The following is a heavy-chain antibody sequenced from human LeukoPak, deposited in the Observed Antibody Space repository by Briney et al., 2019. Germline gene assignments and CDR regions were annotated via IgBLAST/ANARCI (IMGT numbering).Heavy chain of an antibody. CDR2: ISSSSSYI. J-gene: IGHJ4*02. V-gene: IGHV3-21*01. CDR3: ARDPEMATIPLGFDY. D-gene: IGHD5-24*01. CDR1: GFTFSSYS. Sequence: GSLRLSCAASGFTFSSYSMNWVRQAPGKGLEWVSSISSSSSYIYYADSVKGRFTISRDNAKNSLYLQMNSLRAEDTAVYYCARDPEMATIPLGFDYWGQGTLVTASS.